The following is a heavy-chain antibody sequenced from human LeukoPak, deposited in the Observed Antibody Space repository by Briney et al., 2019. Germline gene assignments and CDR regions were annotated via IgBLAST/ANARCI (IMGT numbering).Heavy chain of an antibody. CDR1: GGTFSSYT. CDR2: IIPILGIA. Sequence: ASVEVSCKASGGTFSSYTISWVRQAPGQGLEWMGRIIPILGIANYAQKFQGRVTITADKSTSTAYMELSSLRSEDTAVYYCARDPGDGYFDYWGQGTLVTVSS. CDR3: ARDPGDGYFDY. J-gene: IGHJ4*02. V-gene: IGHV1-69*04. D-gene: IGHD2-21*02.